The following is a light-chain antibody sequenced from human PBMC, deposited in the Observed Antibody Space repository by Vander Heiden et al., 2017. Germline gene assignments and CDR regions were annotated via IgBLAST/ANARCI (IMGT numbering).Light chain of an antibody. J-gene: IGLJ2*01. CDR2: SVS. Sequence: QSVLTQPASVSGSPGQSITISCTGTSSDVGAYNCVHWYQQNPGKAPKLMICSVSDRPSGVSNRFSGSKSGNTASLTISGLQAEDEADYYCSSLKSSATRVVFGGGTKLTVL. CDR1: SSDVGAYNC. V-gene: IGLV2-14*03. CDR3: SSLKSSATRVV.